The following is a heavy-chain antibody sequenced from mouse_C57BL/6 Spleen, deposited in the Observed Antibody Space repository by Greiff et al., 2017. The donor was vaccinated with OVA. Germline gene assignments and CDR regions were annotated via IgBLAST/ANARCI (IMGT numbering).Heavy chain of an antibody. V-gene: IGHV1-22*01. CDR3: ARTGQRGSPFAY. D-gene: IGHD3-1*01. Sequence: EVQLQQSGPELVKPGASVKMSCKASGYTFTDYNMHWVKQSHGKSLEWIGYINPNNGGTSYNQKFKGKATLTVNKSSSTAYMELRSLTSEDSAVYYCARTGQRGSPFAYWGQGTLVTVSA. CDR2: INPNNGGT. J-gene: IGHJ3*01. CDR1: GYTFTDYN.